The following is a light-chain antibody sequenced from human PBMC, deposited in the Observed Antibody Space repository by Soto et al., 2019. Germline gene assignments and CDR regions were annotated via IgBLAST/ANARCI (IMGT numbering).Light chain of an antibody. CDR1: TGAVTSGYY. V-gene: IGLV7-43*01. CDR2: STN. CDR3: LLYYGGQLGV. Sequence: QAVVTQEPSLTVSPGGTVTLTCASSTGAVTSGYYPNWFQQKPGQAPRALIYSTNNIYSWTPARFSGSLLGGKAALTLSGVQPEDEADYYCLLYYGGQLGVFGGGTKVTVL. J-gene: IGLJ2*01.